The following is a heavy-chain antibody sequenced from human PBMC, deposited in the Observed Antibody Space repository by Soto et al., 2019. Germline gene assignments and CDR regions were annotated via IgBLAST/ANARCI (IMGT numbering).Heavy chain of an antibody. J-gene: IGHJ6*02. CDR1: GGSISSGGYY. Sequence: SETLSLTCTVSGGSISSGGYYWSWIRQHPGKGLEWIGYIYYSGSTYYNPSLKSRVTISVDTSKNQFSLKLSSVTAADTAVYYCARDPGHNWNLYYYYGMDVWGQGTTVTVSS. CDR3: ARDPGHNWNLYYYYGMDV. CDR2: IYYSGST. V-gene: IGHV4-31*03. D-gene: IGHD1-20*01.